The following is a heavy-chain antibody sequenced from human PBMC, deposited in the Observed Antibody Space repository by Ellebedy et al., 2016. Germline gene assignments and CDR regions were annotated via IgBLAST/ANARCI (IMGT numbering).Heavy chain of an antibody. CDR3: ARQRPASGDSYYGMDV. V-gene: IGHV1-2*02. Sequence: ASVKVSCKASGYTFTGYYMHWVRQAPGQGLEWMGWINPNSGDTTYAQKFQGRVTMTRDTSISTAYMELSRLRSDDTAVIYCARQRPASGDSYYGMDVWGQGTTVTVSS. CDR2: INPNSGDT. D-gene: IGHD1-26*01. CDR1: GYTFTGYY. J-gene: IGHJ6*02.